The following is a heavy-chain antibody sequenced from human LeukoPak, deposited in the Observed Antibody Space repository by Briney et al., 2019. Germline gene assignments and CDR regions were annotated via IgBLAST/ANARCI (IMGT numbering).Heavy chain of an antibody. J-gene: IGHJ5*02. CDR1: GGSISSYY. V-gene: IGHV4-59*01. CDR2: IYYSGST. Sequence: SETLSLTCTVSGGSISSYYWSWIQQPPGKGLEWIGYIYYSGSTNYNPSLKSRVTISVDTSKNQFSLKLSSVTAADTAVYYCARDYGSGSYSDPWGQGTLVTVSS. CDR3: ARDYGSGSYSDP. D-gene: IGHD3-10*01.